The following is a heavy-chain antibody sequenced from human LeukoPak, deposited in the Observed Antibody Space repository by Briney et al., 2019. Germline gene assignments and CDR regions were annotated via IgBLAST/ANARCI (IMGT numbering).Heavy chain of an antibody. V-gene: IGHV3-30-3*01. CDR3: AKGSWFDP. CDR1: GFTFSSYA. Sequence: GGSLRLSCAASGFTFSSYAMHWVRQAPGKGLEWVAVISYDGSNKYYADSVKGRFTISRDNSKNTLYLQMNSLRAEDTAVYYCAKGSWFDPWGQGTLVTVSS. J-gene: IGHJ5*02. CDR2: ISYDGSNK.